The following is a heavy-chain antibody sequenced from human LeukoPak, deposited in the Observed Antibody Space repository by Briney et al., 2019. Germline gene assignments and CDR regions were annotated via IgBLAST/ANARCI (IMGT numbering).Heavy chain of an antibody. D-gene: IGHD3-22*01. CDR1: GFTFSSYA. CDR3: ARRRGSSGYYSGYYFDY. V-gene: IGHV3-23*01. Sequence: PGGSLRLSCAASGFTFSSYAMSWVRQAPGKGLEWVSAISGSGGSTYYADSVKGRFTISRDNSKNTLYLQMNSLRAEGTAVYYCARRRGSSGYYSGYYFDYWGQGTLVTVSS. CDR2: ISGSGGST. J-gene: IGHJ4*02.